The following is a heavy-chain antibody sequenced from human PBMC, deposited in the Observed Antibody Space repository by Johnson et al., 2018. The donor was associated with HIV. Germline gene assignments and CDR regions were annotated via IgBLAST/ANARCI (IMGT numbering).Heavy chain of an antibody. CDR1: GFTFSSYA. D-gene: IGHD5-24*01. CDR2: ISYDGSNK. CDR3: ARGRERGMFDI. J-gene: IGHJ3*02. Sequence: QMLLVESGGGVVQPGRSLRLSCAASGFTFSSYAMHWVRQAPGTGLEWVAVISYDGSNKYYADSVKGRFTISRDNSKNTLYLQMNSLRAEDTAVYYCARGRERGMFDIWGQGTMVTVSS. V-gene: IGHV3-30-3*01.